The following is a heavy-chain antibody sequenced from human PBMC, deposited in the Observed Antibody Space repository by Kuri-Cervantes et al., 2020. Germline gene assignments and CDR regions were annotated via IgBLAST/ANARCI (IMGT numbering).Heavy chain of an antibody. CDR2: IYYSGST. J-gene: IGHJ5*02. V-gene: IGHV4-59*01. Sequence: SETLSLTCTVSGGSISSCYWSWIRQPPGKGLEWIGYIYYSGSTNYNPSLKSRVTISVDTSKNQFSLKLSSVTAADTAVYYCARKAVAGLGANWFDPWGQGTLVTVSS. CDR1: GGSISSCY. D-gene: IGHD6-19*01. CDR3: ARKAVAGLGANWFDP.